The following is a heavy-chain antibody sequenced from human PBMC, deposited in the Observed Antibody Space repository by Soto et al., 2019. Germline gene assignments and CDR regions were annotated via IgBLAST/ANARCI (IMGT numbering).Heavy chain of an antibody. CDR1: GYTFTSHG. CDR3: ARMVRGSNIDYYHYMDV. D-gene: IGHD3-10*01. Sequence: QVQLVQSGAEVKKPGASVKVSCKASGYTFTSHGISWVRQAPGQGLEWMGWISAYNGDTNYAQKLQGRVTVTTDTSTSTAYMELRSLGSEDTAVYYCARMVRGSNIDYYHYMDVWGKGTTVTVSS. V-gene: IGHV1-18*01. CDR2: ISAYNGDT. J-gene: IGHJ6*03.